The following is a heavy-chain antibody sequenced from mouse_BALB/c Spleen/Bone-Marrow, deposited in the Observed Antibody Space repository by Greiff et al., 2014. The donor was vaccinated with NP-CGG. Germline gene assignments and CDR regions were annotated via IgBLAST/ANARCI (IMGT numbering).Heavy chain of an antibody. CDR2: IDPVNGNT. CDR1: GFNIKDTY. J-gene: IGHJ3*01. D-gene: IGHD1-1*01. CDR3: AAYYYGSSQFAY. V-gene: IGHV14-3*02. Sequence: DVKLQESGAELVKPGASVKLSCTASGFNIKDTYMHWVKQRPEQGLEWIGRIDPVNGNTKYDPKFQGKATITADTSSNTAYLQLSSLTSEDTAVYYCAAYYYGSSQFAYWGQGTLVTVSA.